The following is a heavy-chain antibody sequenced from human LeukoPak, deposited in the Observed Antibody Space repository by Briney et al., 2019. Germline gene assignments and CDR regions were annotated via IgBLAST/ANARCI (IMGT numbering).Heavy chain of an antibody. CDR1: GGSFSGYY. V-gene: IGHV4-34*01. J-gene: IGHJ4*02. D-gene: IGHD3-10*01. Sequence: PSETLSLTCAVYGGSFSGYYWSWIRQPPGKGLEWIGEINHSGSTNYNPSLKSRVTISVDTSKNQFSLKLSSVTAADTAVYYCARGEIYGSGSYYGYWGQGTLVTVSS. CDR3: ARGEIYGSGSYYGY. CDR2: INHSGST.